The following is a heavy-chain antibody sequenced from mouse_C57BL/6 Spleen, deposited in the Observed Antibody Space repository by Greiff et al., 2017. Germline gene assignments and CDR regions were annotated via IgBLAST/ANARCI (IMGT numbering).Heavy chain of an antibody. CDR1: GFTFSDYG. CDR3: ARGDYGSSYGYFDV. Sequence: EVKVVESGGGLVKPGGSLKLSCAASGFTFSDYGMHWVRQAPEKGLEWVAYISSGSSTIYYADTVKGRFTISRDNAKNTLFLQMTSLRSEDTAMYYCARGDYGSSYGYFDVWGTGTTVTVSS. CDR2: ISSGSSTI. J-gene: IGHJ1*03. V-gene: IGHV5-17*01. D-gene: IGHD1-1*01.